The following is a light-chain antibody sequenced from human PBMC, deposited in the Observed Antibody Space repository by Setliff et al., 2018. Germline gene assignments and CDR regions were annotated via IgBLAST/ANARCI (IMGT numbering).Light chain of an antibody. V-gene: IGLV2-14*01. CDR1: GSDVGGYNY. Sequence: QSALAQPASVSGSPGQSITISCTGTGSDVGGYNYVSWYQQHPGKAPKLMIYDVSKRPSGVSNRFSGSKPGNTASLTISGLQAEDETDYYCSSYTSSSTYVFGTGTKVTV. J-gene: IGLJ1*01. CDR2: DVS. CDR3: SSYTSSSTYV.